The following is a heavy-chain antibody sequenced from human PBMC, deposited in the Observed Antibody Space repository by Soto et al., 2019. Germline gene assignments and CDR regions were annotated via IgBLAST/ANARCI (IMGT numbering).Heavy chain of an antibody. CDR3: AKSSITIVRGVIIRKYFDY. V-gene: IGHV3-23*01. Sequence: EVQLLESGGGLVQPGGSLRLSCAASGFTFSSYAMSWVRQAPGKGLEWVSAISGSGGSTYYADSVKGRFTISRDNSKNTLYLQMNSLRAEDTAVYYCAKSSITIVRGVIIRKYFDYWGQGTLVTVSS. D-gene: IGHD3-10*01. CDR2: ISGSGGST. J-gene: IGHJ4*02. CDR1: GFTFSSYA.